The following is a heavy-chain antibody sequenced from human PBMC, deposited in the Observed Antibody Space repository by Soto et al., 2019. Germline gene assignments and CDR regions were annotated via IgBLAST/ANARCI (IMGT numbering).Heavy chain of an antibody. V-gene: IGHV3-30*04. CDR3: ARDGLPDDFRSGGYWFDP. CDR1: GVTFSTFA. Sequence: TGGSLRLSCAASGVTFSTFAFHWVRQAPGKGLEWVALISHDGSYKYYADSVKGRFTISRDNSENSLYMEMNSLRAEDTAVYFCARDGLPDDFRSGGYWFDPWGQGTQVTVSS. CDR2: ISHDGSYK. J-gene: IGHJ5*02. D-gene: IGHD3-3*01.